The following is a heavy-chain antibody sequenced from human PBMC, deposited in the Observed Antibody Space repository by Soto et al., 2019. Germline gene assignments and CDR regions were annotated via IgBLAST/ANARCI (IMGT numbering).Heavy chain of an antibody. Sequence: SVKGSCKASGGTFSSYGISWVRQAPGQGLEWMGGIIPIFGTANYAQKFQGRVTITADESTSTAYMELSSLRSEDTAVYYCASEDTAMVSDYYYYGMDVWGQGTTVTVSS. CDR1: GGTFSSYG. J-gene: IGHJ6*02. D-gene: IGHD5-18*01. CDR2: IIPIFGTA. CDR3: ASEDTAMVSDYYYYGMDV. V-gene: IGHV1-69*01.